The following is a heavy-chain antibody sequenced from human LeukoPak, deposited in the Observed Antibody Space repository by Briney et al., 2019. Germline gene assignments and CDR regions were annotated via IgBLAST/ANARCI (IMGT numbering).Heavy chain of an antibody. V-gene: IGHV3-30-3*01. CDR2: ISYDGSNK. J-gene: IGHJ4*02. CDR1: GFTFSSYS. D-gene: IGHD3-22*01. CDR3: ARGPGVVVINYFDY. Sequence: GGSLRLSCAASGFTFSSYSMHWVRQPPGKGLEWVAVISYDGSNKYYADSVKRRFTISGDNSKNTLYLQMNSLRAEDTAVYYCARGPGVVVINYFDYWGQGTLVTVSS.